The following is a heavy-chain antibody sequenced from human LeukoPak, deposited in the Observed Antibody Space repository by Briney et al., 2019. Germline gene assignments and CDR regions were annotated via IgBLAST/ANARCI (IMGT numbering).Heavy chain of an antibody. V-gene: IGHV4-38-2*02. CDR1: GYSISSGYY. J-gene: IGHJ4*02. D-gene: IGHD3-10*01. Sequence: SETLSLTCTVSGYSISSGYYWGWIRQPPGKGLEWIGSIYHSGSTYYNPSLKSRVTISVDTSKNQFSLKLSSVTAADTAVYYCARDDYYGSGSRIDYWGQGTLVTVSS. CDR3: ARDDYYGSGSRIDY. CDR2: IYHSGST.